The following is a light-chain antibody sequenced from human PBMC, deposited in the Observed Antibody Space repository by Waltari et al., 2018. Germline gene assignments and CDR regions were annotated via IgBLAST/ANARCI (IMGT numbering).Light chain of an antibody. V-gene: IGKV4-1*01. CDR3: QQYYSLPYT. CDR2: WAS. CDR1: QTILYNSNNKNY. J-gene: IGKJ2*01. Sequence: DIVMTQSPYSLAVSLGERATIHCKSRQTILYNSNNKNYLAWYQQKPGQPPRLLIYWASTRESGVPDRFSGNGSGTDFTLTINSLQAEDVAVYYCQQYYSLPYTFGQGTQLEIK.